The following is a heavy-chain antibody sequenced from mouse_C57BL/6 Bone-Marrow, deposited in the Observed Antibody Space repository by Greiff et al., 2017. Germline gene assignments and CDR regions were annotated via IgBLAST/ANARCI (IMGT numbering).Heavy chain of an antibody. CDR1: GYTFTDYY. V-gene: IGHV1-76*01. Sequence: VQLQQSGAELVRPGASVKLSCKASGYTFTDYYINWVKQRPGQGLEWIARIYPGSGNTYYNEKFKGKATLTAETSSSTAYMQLSSLTSEDSAVYFCTLYYYLWGQGTTLTVSS. CDR3: TLYYYL. J-gene: IGHJ2*01. D-gene: IGHD1-1*01. CDR2: IYPGSGNT.